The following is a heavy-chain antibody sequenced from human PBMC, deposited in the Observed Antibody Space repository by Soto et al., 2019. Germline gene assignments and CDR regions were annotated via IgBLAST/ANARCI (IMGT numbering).Heavy chain of an antibody. J-gene: IGHJ6*02. CDR3: AREWSAAARTQHYYYYYGMDV. Sequence: QAGGSLRLSCAASGFTFSSYGMHWVRQAPGKGLEWVAVIWNDGSNKYYADSVKGQFTISRDNSKNTLYLQMNSLRAEDTAVYYCAREWSAAARTQHYYYYYGMDVWGQGTTVTVSS. CDR2: IWNDGSNK. V-gene: IGHV3-33*01. CDR1: GFTFSSYG. D-gene: IGHD6-13*01.